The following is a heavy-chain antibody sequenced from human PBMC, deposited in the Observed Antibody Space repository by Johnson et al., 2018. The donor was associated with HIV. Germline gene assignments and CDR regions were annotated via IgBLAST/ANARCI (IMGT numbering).Heavy chain of an antibody. V-gene: IGHV3-66*01. CDR3: ASVPMIVVLDGAFDI. CDR2: IYNGGST. D-gene: IGHD3-22*01. CDR1: GFTVSSNY. Sequence: VQLVESGGGLVQPGGSLRLSCAASGFTVSSNYMSWVRQAPGKGLEWVSVIYNGGSTYYADSVKGRFTISRDNSKNTLYLQMNSLRAEDTAVYYCASVPMIVVLDGAFDIWGQGTMVTVSS. J-gene: IGHJ3*02.